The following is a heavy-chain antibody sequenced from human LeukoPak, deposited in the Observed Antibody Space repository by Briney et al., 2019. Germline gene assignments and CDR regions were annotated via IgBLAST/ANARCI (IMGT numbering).Heavy chain of an antibody. CDR1: GFTVSSNY. V-gene: IGHV3-53*01. CDR3: ARDRLKEGITIFEYYYYYMDV. J-gene: IGHJ6*03. Sequence: PGGSLRLSCAASGFTVSSNYMSWVRQAPGKGLEWVSVIYSGGSTCYADSVKGRFTISRDNSKNTLYLQMNSLRAEDTAVYYCARDRLKEGITIFEYYYYYMDVWGKGTAVTVSS. D-gene: IGHD3-3*01. CDR2: IYSGGST.